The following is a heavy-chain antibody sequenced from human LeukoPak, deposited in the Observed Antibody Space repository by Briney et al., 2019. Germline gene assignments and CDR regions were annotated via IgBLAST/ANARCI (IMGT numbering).Heavy chain of an antibody. J-gene: IGHJ4*02. CDR2: IYHSGST. D-gene: IGHD6-19*01. Sequence: PSETLSLTCAVSGYSISSGYYWGWIRQPPGKGLEWIGSIYHSGSTYYNPSLKSRVTISVDTSKNQFSLKLSSVTAADTAVYYCAREGLGSGRSPARPDDYWGQGTLVTVSS. CDR3: AREGLGSGRSPARPDDY. V-gene: IGHV4-38-2*02. CDR1: GYSISSGYY.